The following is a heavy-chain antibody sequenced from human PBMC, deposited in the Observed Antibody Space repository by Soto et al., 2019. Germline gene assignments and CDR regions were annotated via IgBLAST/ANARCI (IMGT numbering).Heavy chain of an antibody. CDR1: GGSISSSNW. CDR2: IYHSGST. V-gene: IGHV4-4*02. Sequence: PSETLSLTCAVSGGSISSSNWWSWVRQPPGKGLEWIGEIYHSGSTNYNPSLKSRVTISVDTSKNHFSLKLSSVTAADTAVYYCARQENPVHYYGMDVWGQGTTVTVSS. CDR3: ARQENPVHYYGMDV. J-gene: IGHJ6*02.